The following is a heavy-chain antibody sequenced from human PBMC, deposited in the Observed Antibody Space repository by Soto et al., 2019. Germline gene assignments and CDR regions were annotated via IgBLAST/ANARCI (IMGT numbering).Heavy chain of an antibody. Sequence: KTSETLSLTCAVYGGSFSGYYWSWIRQPPGKGLEWIGEINHSGSTNYNPSLKSRVTISVDTSKNQFSLKLSSVTAADTAVYYCARVRFLEWFYYYYGMDVWGQGTTVTVSS. CDR3: ARVRFLEWFYYYYGMDV. D-gene: IGHD3-3*01. CDR1: GGSFSGYY. CDR2: INHSGST. J-gene: IGHJ6*02. V-gene: IGHV4-34*01.